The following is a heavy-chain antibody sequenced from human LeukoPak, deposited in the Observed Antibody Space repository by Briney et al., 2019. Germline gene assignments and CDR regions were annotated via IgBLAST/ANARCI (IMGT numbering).Heavy chain of an antibody. Sequence: PGGSLRLSCAASGFSFSRYWMSWVRQAPGKGLEWVANIKQDGSEKNYVESVKGRFTISRDNAKNSLYLQTNSLRAEDTAVYYCARVGGIAAAGWYNWFDPWGQGTLVTVSS. CDR3: ARVGGIAAAGWYNWFDP. J-gene: IGHJ5*02. CDR1: GFSFSRYW. V-gene: IGHV3-7*01. D-gene: IGHD6-13*01. CDR2: IKQDGSEK.